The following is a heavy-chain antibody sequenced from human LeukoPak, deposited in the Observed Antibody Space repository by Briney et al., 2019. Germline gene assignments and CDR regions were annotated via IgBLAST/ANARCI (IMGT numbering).Heavy chain of an antibody. CDR2: IYHSGST. V-gene: IGHV4-4*02. J-gene: IGHJ6*03. Sequence: SETLSLTCAVSGCSISSSNWWSWVRQPPGKGLEWIGEIYHSGSTNYNPSLKSRVTISVDKSKNQFSLNLRSVTAADTAVYYCARDRSGYDTHYYYYMDVWGKGTTVTVSS. CDR1: GCSISSSNW. D-gene: IGHD5-12*01. CDR3: ARDRSGYDTHYYYYMDV.